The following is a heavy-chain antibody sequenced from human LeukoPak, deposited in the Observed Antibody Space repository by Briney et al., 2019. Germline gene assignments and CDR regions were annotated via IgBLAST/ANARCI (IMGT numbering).Heavy chain of an antibody. Sequence: GASVNVSCKASGYTFTSYAMHWVRQAPGQRLEWMGWINAGNGSTKYSQKFQGRVTITRDTSASTAYMELSSPRSEDTAVYYCARGPSSSWYGDYWGQGTLVTVSS. J-gene: IGHJ4*02. CDR3: ARGPSSSWYGDY. D-gene: IGHD6-13*01. V-gene: IGHV1-3*01. CDR1: GYTFTSYA. CDR2: INAGNGST.